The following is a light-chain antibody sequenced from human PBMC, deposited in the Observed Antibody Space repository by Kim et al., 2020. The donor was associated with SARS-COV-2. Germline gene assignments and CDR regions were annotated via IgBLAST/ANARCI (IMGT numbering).Light chain of an antibody. J-gene: IGLJ2*01. CDR3: SSYTGSNTLI. Sequence: GQSVTISCTGSHSDIGRYNYVSWYQKYPGRAPTLMIYDVSRRPSGVPDRFSGSKSGNTASLTVSGLQAEDEADYYCSSYTGSNTLIFGGGTQLTVL. V-gene: IGLV2-8*01. CDR1: HSDIGRYNY. CDR2: DVS.